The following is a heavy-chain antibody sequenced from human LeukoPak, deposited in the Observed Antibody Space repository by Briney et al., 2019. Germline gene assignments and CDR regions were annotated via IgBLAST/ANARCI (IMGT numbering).Heavy chain of an antibody. J-gene: IGHJ4*02. CDR2: INPSVGST. CDR3: ARGSSTVTTFYYFDY. D-gene: IGHD4-17*01. CDR1: GYTFTSYY. Sequence: GASVKVSCKASGYTFTSYYMHWVRQAPGQGLEWMGIINPSVGSTSYAQKCQGRVTMTRDTSTSTVYMELSSLRSEDTAVYYCARGSSTVTTFYYFDYWGQGTLVTVSS. V-gene: IGHV1-46*01.